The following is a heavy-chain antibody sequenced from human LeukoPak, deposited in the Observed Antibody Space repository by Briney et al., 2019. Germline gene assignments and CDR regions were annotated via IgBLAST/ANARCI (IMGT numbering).Heavy chain of an antibody. CDR1: GFTFSSYW. CDR2: INSDGSST. Sequence: GGSLRLSCAASGFTFSSYWMHWVRQAPGKGLVWVSRINSDGSSTSYADSVKGRFTISRDNAKNTLYLQMNSLRAEDTAVYYCARGEVGYSYGYHYYYYMDVWGKGTTVTVSS. J-gene: IGHJ6*03. V-gene: IGHV3-74*01. CDR3: ARGEVGYSYGYHYYYYMDV. D-gene: IGHD5-18*01.